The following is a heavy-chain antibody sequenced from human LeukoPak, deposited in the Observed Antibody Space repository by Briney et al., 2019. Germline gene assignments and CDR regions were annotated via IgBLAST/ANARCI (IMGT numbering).Heavy chain of an antibody. CDR2: ISDDGSNR. Sequence: GGSLRLSCAASGFTFSNYGMHWVRQAPGKGLEWVALISDDGSNRNYADSVKGRFTISRGDSKNTLFLQMDSLRAEDTAVYYCAKNEGRWAAYNDYWGQGTLVTVSS. J-gene: IGHJ4*02. CDR3: AKNEGRWAAYNDY. V-gene: IGHV3-30*18. CDR1: GFTFSNYG. D-gene: IGHD4-23*01.